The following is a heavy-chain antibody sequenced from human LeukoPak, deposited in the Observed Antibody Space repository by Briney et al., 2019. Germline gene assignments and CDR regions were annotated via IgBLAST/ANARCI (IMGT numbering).Heavy chain of an antibody. V-gene: IGHV3-21*01. Sequence: GGSLRLSCAASGFTFSSYSMNWVRQAPGKGLEWVSSISSSSSYIYYADSVKGRFTISRDNAKNSLYLQMNSLRAEDTAVYYCAKDKNFMYYYDSSGHQTFDYWGQGTLVTVSS. CDR2: ISSSSSYI. J-gene: IGHJ4*02. CDR3: AKDKNFMYYYDSSGHQTFDY. D-gene: IGHD3-22*01. CDR1: GFTFSSYS.